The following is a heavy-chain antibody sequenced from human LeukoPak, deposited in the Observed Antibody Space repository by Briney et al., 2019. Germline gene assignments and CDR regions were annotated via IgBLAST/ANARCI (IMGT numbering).Heavy chain of an antibody. D-gene: IGHD1-26*01. CDR1: GYNFSRYW. CDR3: ARRESGSYILDY. V-gene: IGHV5-51*01. J-gene: IGHJ4*02. CDR2: IYPGDSDT. Sequence: GESLKISCKGSGYNFSRYWIAWVRQMPGKGLEWMGSIYPGDSDTRYSTSFQGQVTISADKSISTAYPQWSSLKASDTAMYYCARRESGSYILDYWGQGTLVTVSS.